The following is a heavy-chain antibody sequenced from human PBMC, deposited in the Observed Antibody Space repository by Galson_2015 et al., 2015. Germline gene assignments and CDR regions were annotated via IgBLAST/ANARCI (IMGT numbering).Heavy chain of an antibody. CDR2: ISGSGGST. V-gene: IGHV3-23*01. Sequence: SLRLSCAASGFTFSDYYMSWIRQAPGKGLEWVSAISGSGGSTYYADSVKGRFTISRDNSKSTLYLQMNSLRAEDTAVYYCAKGGIVVVPAAMYYYYYGMDVWGQGTTVTVSS. J-gene: IGHJ6*02. CDR3: AKGGIVVVPAAMYYYYYGMDV. D-gene: IGHD2-2*01. CDR1: GFTFSDYY.